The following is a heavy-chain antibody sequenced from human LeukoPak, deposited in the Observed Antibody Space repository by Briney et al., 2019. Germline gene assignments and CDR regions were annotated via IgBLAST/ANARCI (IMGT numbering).Heavy chain of an antibody. CDR3: ARGGNSWYADY. CDR2: IYYSGST. D-gene: IGHD6-13*01. Sequence: SETLSLTCTVSGGSISSSSYYWGWLRQPPGKGLKWIGSIYYSGSTYYNPSLKSRVTISVDTSKNQFSLKLSSVTAADTAVYYCARGGNSWYADYWGPGTLVTVPS. V-gene: IGHV4-39*07. CDR1: GGSISSSSYY. J-gene: IGHJ4*02.